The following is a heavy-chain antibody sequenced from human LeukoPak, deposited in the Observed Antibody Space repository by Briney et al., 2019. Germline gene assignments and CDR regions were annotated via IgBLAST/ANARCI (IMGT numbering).Heavy chain of an antibody. V-gene: IGHV3-13*01. CDR1: GFTFSNYD. CDR3: ASSPAYSSSWYAIDN. CDR2: IGTAGDT. J-gene: IGHJ4*02. D-gene: IGHD6-13*01. Sequence: GGSLRLSCAASGFTFSNYDMHWVRQAAGRGLEWVSGIGTAGDTYYPASVKGRFTISRENAKSSLYLQMNSLSAVDTAVYYCASSPAYSSSWYAIDNWGQGTLVTVSS.